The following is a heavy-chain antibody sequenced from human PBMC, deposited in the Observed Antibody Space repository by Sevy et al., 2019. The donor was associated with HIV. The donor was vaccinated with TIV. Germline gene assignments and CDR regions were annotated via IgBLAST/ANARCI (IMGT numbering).Heavy chain of an antibody. CDR3: AGGKSGYGYALNY. V-gene: IGHV3-66*01. J-gene: IGHJ4*02. Sequence: GGSPRLSCAASGFTVNSNYMTWVRQAPGKGLEGVSVIHSDDTTYHADSVKDRFTISRDNFKNTLYLHMSSLRAEDTAVYYCAGGKSGYGYALNYWGQGTLVTVSS. D-gene: IGHD5-18*01. CDR2: IHSDDTT. CDR1: GFTVNSNY.